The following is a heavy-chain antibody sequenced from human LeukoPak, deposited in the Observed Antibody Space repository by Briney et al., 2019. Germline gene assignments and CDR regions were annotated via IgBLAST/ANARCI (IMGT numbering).Heavy chain of an antibody. CDR3: ARVSSYCSSTSCKEPLDY. V-gene: IGHV3-74*01. Sequence: PGGSLRLSCAASQFTFSNYWMYCVRQAPGKGLVWVSRINSDGSSTNYADSVKGRFTISRDNAKNTLYLQMNGLRAEDTALYYCARVSSYCSSTSCKEPLDYWGQGTLVTVSS. D-gene: IGHD2-2*01. J-gene: IGHJ4*02. CDR1: QFTFSNYW. CDR2: INSDGSST.